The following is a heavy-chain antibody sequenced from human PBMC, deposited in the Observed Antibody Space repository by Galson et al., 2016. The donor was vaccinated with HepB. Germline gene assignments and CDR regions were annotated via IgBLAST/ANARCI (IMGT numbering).Heavy chain of an antibody. D-gene: IGHD6-13*01. V-gene: IGHV3-74*01. CDR1: GFTFSSYW. CDR2: INSDGSST. CDR3: ARVGVAAAGYYYYYYGMDV. J-gene: IGHJ6*02. Sequence: SLRLSCAASGFTFSSYWMHWVRQAPGKGLVWVSRINSDGSSTSYADSVKGRFTISRDNAKNTLYLQMNSLRAEDTAVYYCARVGVAAAGYYYYYYGMDVWGQGTTVTVSS.